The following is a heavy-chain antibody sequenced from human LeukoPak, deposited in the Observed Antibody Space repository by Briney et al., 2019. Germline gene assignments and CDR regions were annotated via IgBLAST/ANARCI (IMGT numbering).Heavy chain of an antibody. CDR3: ARTYCSGGSCYDY. Sequence: ASVKVSCKASGYTFTGYYMHWVRQAPGQGLEWMGWINHNSGGTNYAQKFQGWVTMTRDTSISTAYMELSRLRSDDTAVYYCARTYCSGGSCYDYWGQGTLVTVSS. J-gene: IGHJ4*02. D-gene: IGHD2-15*01. CDR2: INHNSGGT. CDR1: GYTFTGYY. V-gene: IGHV1-2*04.